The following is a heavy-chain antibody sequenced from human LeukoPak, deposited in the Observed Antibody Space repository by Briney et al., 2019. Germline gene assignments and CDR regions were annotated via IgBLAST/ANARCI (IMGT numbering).Heavy chain of an antibody. Sequence: GGSLRLSCAASGFTFSNYWMHWVRQAPGKGLVWVSRIHSDGTTRSYADSVKGRFTISRDNSKNTLYLQMNSLRAEDTAVYYCAKDEVLRYFDWLTEAGDYFDYWGQGTLVTVSS. CDR1: GFTFSNYW. CDR3: AKDEVLRYFDWLTEAGDYFDY. V-gene: IGHV3-74*01. J-gene: IGHJ4*02. D-gene: IGHD3-9*01. CDR2: IHSDGTTR.